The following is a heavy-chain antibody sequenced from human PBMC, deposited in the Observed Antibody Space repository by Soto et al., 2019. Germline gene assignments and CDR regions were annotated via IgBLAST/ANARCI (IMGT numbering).Heavy chain of an antibody. J-gene: IGHJ3*02. CDR2: IYPGDSDT. V-gene: IGHV5-51*01. CDR1: GDSFTSYL. CDR3: ATHPADSSELHDAFDI. D-gene: IGHD3-22*01. Sequence: PXDSLKVSWQCSGDSFTSYLIGWVRQMPGKGLEWMGIIYPGDSDTRYSPSFQGQVTISADKSISTAYLQWSSLKASDTAMYYCATHPADSSELHDAFDICGQGTMVTVSS.